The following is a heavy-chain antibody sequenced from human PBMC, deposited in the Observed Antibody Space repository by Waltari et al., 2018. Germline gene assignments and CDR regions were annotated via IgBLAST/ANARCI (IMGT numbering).Heavy chain of an antibody. CDR1: GGTFSSYA. D-gene: IGHD2-2*01. CDR3: ARGNGPPYCSSTSCLTYYFDY. V-gene: IGHV1-69*13. Sequence: QVQLVQSGAEVKKPGSSVKVSCEASGGTFSSYAISWVRQAPGQGLEWMGGIIPIFGTANYAQKFQGRVTITADESTSTADMELSSLRSEDTAVYYCARGNGPPYCSSTSCLTYYFDYWGQGTLVTVSS. CDR2: IIPIFGTA. J-gene: IGHJ4*02.